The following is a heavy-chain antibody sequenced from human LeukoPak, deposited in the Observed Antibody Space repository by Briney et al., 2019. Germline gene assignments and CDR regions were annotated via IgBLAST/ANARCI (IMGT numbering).Heavy chain of an antibody. CDR1: GGSISSYY. CDR2: IYTSGST. Sequence: SETLSLTCTVSGGSISSYYWSWIRQPAGKGLEWIGRIYTSGSTNYNPSLKSRVTISVDTSKNQFSLKLSSVTAADTAVYYCARETEYSSSAGAFDIWGQGTMVTVSS. D-gene: IGHD6-6*01. V-gene: IGHV4-4*07. J-gene: IGHJ3*02. CDR3: ARETEYSSSAGAFDI.